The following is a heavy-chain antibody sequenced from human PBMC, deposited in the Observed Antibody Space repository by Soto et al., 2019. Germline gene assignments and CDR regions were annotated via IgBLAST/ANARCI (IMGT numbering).Heavy chain of an antibody. J-gene: IGHJ4*02. V-gene: IGHV5-51*01. CDR3: ARSYSSSSYFDY. CDR2: IYPGDSDT. Sequence: PGESLKISCKGSGYSFTIYWIAWVRQMPGKGLEWMGMIYPGDSDTRYSPSFQGQVTISADKSITTAYLQWSSLSASDTAMYYCARSYSSSSYFDYWGQGALVIVSS. D-gene: IGHD6-6*01. CDR1: GYSFTIYW.